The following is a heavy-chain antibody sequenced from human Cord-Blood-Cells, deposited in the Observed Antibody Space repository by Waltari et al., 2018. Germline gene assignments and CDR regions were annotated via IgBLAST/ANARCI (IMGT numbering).Heavy chain of an antibody. CDR1: GGSFRGYY. CDR3: ASSRLLDRCMDV. D-gene: IGHD2-21*01. CDR2: INHSGST. V-gene: IGHV4-34*01. J-gene: IGHJ6*02. Sequence: QVQLQQWGAGLLQPSETLYLTSAVHGGSFRGYYWSWIRQPPGNGLEWIGEINHSGSTNYNPSLKSRVTISVDTSKNQFSLKLSSVTAADTAVYYCASSRLLDRCMDVWGQGTTVTVSS.